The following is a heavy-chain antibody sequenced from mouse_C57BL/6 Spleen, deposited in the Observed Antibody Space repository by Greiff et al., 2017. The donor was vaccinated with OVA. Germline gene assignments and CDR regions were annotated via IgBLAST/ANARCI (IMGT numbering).Heavy chain of an antibody. CDR3: ARDQSECYFDY. J-gene: IGHJ2*01. CDR2: INYNGSST. Sequence: EVMLVESEGGLVQPGSSMKLPCTASGFTFSDYYMAWVRQVQEKGLEWVANINYNGSSTYYLDSLKSRFIISRDNAKNILYLQMRSLKSEDTATYDSARDQSECYFDYWGTGTTLTVAS. CDR1: GFTFSDYY. V-gene: IGHV5-16*01.